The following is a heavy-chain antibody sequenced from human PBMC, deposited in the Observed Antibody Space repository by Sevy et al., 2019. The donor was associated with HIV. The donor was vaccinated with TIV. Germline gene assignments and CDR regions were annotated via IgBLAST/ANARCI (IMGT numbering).Heavy chain of an antibody. V-gene: IGHV3-53*01. Sequence: GGSLRLSCAASGFTVSSNYMSWVRQAPGKGLEWVSVIYRGGNTHYADSVKGRFTISRDNSKNTLYLQMNSLRAVDTAVYYCASGGAIAAAVHYYYGMDVWGQGTTVTVSS. J-gene: IGHJ6*02. D-gene: IGHD6-13*01. CDR2: IYRGGNT. CDR3: ASGGAIAAAVHYYYGMDV. CDR1: GFTVSSNY.